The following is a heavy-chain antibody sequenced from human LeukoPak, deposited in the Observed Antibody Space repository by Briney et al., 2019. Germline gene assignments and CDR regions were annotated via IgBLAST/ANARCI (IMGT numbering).Heavy chain of an antibody. Sequence: SETLSLTCAVYGGSFSGYYWSWIRQPPGKGLEWIGEINHSGSTNYNPSLKSRVTISVDTSKNQFSLKLSSVTAADTAVYYCARGPRGVVVVAATRRNWFDLWGQGTLVTVSS. CDR1: GGSFSGYY. CDR2: INHSGST. J-gene: IGHJ5*02. CDR3: ARGPRGVVVVAATRRNWFDL. D-gene: IGHD2-15*01. V-gene: IGHV4-34*01.